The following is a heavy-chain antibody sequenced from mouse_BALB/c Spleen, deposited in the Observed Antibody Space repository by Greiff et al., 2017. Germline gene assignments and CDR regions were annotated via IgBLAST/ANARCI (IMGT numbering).Heavy chain of an antibody. D-gene: IGHD1-1*01. CDR1: GYTFTSYY. CDR3: TRRAYYGSSYDAMDY. Sequence: QVQLQQSGAELVKPGASVKLSCKASGYTFTSYYMYWVKQRPGQGLGWIGEINPSNGGTNFNEKFKSKAKLTVDKSSSTAYMQLSSLTSEDSAVYYCTRRAYYGSSYDAMDYWGQGTSVTVSS. V-gene: IGHV1S81*02. CDR2: INPSNGGT. J-gene: IGHJ4*01.